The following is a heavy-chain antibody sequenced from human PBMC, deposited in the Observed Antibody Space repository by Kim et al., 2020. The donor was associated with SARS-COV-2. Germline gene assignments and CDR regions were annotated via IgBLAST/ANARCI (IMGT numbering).Heavy chain of an antibody. J-gene: IGHJ4*02. CDR2: INTNTGNP. CDR3: ARDFEGVPKVFPGGGYWPSVEHMTD. V-gene: IGHV7-4-1*02. CDR1: GYTFTSYA. D-gene: IGHD3-3*01. Sequence: ASVKVSCKASGYTFTSYAMNWVRQAPGQGLEWMGWINTNTGNPTYAQGFTGRFVFSLDTSVSTAYLQISSLKAEDTAVYYCARDFEGVPKVFPGGGYWPSVEHMTDWGQGTLVTVSS.